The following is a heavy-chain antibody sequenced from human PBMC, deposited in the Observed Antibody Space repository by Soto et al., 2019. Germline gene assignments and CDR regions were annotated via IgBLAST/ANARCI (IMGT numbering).Heavy chain of an antibody. CDR1: GGSTSSDNY. CDR2: IYYSGNT. D-gene: IGHD3-16*01. Sequence: SETLSLTCTVSGGSTSSDNYWSWIRQPPGKGLEWIGHIYYSGNTDYNPSLKSRLAISIDTSKNQFSLKLSSVTAADTAVYFCAREGGESSDGLYYFDSWGQGSLVTVSS. J-gene: IGHJ4*02. CDR3: AREGGESSDGLYYFDS. V-gene: IGHV4-30-4*01.